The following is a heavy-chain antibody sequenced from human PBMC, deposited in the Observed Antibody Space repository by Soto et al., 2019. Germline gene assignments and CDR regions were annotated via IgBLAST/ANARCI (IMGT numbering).Heavy chain of an antibody. CDR2: IYNSGSA. CDR3: ARGKYIYGANAFDI. Sequence: QVQLQESGPGLVKPSQTLSLTCSVSGGSISSGDYYWTWIRQPPGKGLEWIGYIYNSGSAYYNPSLKSRVTISADTSRNQVSLKLISVTAADTAVFYCARGKYIYGANAFDIWGQGTMVTVSS. CDR1: GGSISSGDYY. V-gene: IGHV4-30-4*01. D-gene: IGHD5-18*01. J-gene: IGHJ3*02.